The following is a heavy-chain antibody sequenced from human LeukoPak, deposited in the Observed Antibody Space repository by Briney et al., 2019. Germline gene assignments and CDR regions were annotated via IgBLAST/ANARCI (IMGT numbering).Heavy chain of an antibody. CDR3: ARGDNNWFDP. V-gene: IGHV3-48*01. CDR1: GFTFSSYS. Sequence: GGSLRLSCAASGFTFSSYSMNWVRQAPGKGLEWVSYISSSSTIYYADSVKGRFTISRDNAKNSLYLQMNSLRAEDTAVYYCARGDNNWFDPWGQGTLVTVSS. J-gene: IGHJ5*02. D-gene: IGHD3-9*01. CDR2: ISSSSTI.